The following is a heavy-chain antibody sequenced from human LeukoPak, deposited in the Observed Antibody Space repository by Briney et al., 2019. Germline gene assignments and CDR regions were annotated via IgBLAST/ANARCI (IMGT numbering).Heavy chain of an antibody. CDR2: TWSDGSKK. CDR3: ARDKDGDYYYFDY. CDR1: GFTFSTYG. V-gene: IGHV3-33*01. Sequence: GGSLRLSCAASGFTFSTYGMHWVRQAPGKGLEWVALTWSDGSKKYYADSVKGRFTISRDNSKNTLYLQMNSLRAEDTAVYYCARDKDGDYYYFDYWGQGTLVTVSS. D-gene: IGHD4-17*01. J-gene: IGHJ4*02.